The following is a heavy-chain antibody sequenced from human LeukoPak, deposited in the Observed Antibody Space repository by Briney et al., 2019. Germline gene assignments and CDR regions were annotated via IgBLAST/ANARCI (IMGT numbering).Heavy chain of an antibody. J-gene: IGHJ4*02. Sequence: ASVKVSCKASDYTFSNYGISWVRQAPGQGLEWMGRIGAYNGNTNYAQKFQGRVTMTTDTSTSTAHMELRSLRSDDTAVYYCTRDPGRSMEWLLFDFWGQGTLVTVSS. CDR3: TRDPGRSMEWLLFDF. CDR2: IGAYNGNT. V-gene: IGHV1-18*01. D-gene: IGHD3-3*01. CDR1: DYTFSNYG.